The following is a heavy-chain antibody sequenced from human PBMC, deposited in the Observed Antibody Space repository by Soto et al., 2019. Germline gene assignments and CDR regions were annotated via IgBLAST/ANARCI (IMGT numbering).Heavy chain of an antibody. CDR2: INTDGSST. Sequence: EVQLVESGGGLVQPGGSLRPPCPDSGLTFSSYGLPWFAKGPGKGLVWVSRINTDGSSTNYADSVKGRFTISRDNAKNTVYLQMNSLRAEDTAVYYCARSPGGYYIDWGQGTMVTVSS. CDR1: GLTFSSYG. D-gene: IGHD3-9*01. J-gene: IGHJ3*01. V-gene: IGHV3-74*01. CDR3: ARSPGGYYID.